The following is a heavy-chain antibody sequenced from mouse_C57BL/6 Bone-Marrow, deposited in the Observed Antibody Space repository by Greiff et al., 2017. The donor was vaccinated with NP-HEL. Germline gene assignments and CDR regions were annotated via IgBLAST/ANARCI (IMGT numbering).Heavy chain of an antibody. V-gene: IGHV1-26*01. CDR3: ARDPYYYGSSYYAMDY. J-gene: IGHJ4*01. CDR2: INPNNGGT. D-gene: IGHD1-1*01. CDR1: GYKFTDYY. Sequence: VQLQQSGPELVKPGASVKISCKASGYKFTDYYMNWVKQSHGKSLEWIGDINPNNGGTSYNQKFKGKATLTVDKSSSTAYMELRSLTSEDSAVYYCARDPYYYGSSYYAMDYWGQGTSVTVSS.